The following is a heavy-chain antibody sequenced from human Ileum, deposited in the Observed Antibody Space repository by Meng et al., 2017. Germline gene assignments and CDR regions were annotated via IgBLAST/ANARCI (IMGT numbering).Heavy chain of an antibody. J-gene: IGHJ3*02. D-gene: IGHD1-26*01. Sequence: SETLSLTCTVSGGSIRSSYWNWIRQSPEKGLEWIGYKHHSGNTKTNPSLKSRVTMSVDTSKSQFFLWLTSVTAADTAVYYCARWGGSSVSSYDIWGQGTLVTVSS. CDR2: KHHSGNT. CDR3: ARWGGSSVSSYDI. CDR1: GGSIRSSY. V-gene: IGHV4-59*01.